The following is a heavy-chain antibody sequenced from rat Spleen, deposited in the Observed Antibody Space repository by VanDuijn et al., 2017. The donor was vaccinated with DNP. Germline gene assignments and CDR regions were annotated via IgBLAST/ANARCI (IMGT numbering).Heavy chain of an antibody. V-gene: IGHV5-20*01. CDR1: GFTFSDYY. CDR2: ISYDGVSI. CDR3: ARAPDLPGYGVMDA. J-gene: IGHJ4*01. D-gene: IGHD1-4*01. Sequence: EVQLVASGGGLVEPGRSLKLSCAASGFTFSDYYMAWVRQAPRKGLEWVASISYDGVSIHYRDSVKGRFTISRDNAQNTLYLQMSKLGSEDTASYYCARAPDLPGYGVMDAWGQGSSVTVSS.